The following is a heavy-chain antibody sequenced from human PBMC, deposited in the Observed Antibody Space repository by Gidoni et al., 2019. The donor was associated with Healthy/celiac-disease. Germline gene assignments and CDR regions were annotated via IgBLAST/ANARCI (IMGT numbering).Heavy chain of an antibody. J-gene: IGHJ4*02. CDR2: MNPNRGNT. D-gene: IGHD1-26*01. Sequence: QVQLVQSAAAVKHPVSSAKVSCMASGFTFTSSDINWLRQATGQGLEWMGWMNPNRGNTGYAQKFQGRVTMTRSTSISTAYMEQSSVRSEDTAVYCCARYGRATDLSDDWGQGTLVTVSS. CDR3: ARYGRATDLSDD. CDR1: GFTFTSSD. V-gene: IGHV1-8*01.